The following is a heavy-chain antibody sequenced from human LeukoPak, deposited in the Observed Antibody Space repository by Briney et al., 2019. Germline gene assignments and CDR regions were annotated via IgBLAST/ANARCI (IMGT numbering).Heavy chain of an antibody. CDR1: GFIFGDYW. D-gene: IGHD4-23*01. V-gene: IGHV3-7*03. CDR2: INQNGGVK. Sequence: GGSLRLSCVASGFIFGDYWMRWVRQAPGKGLEWVATINQNGGVKYYMDSVKGRFTISRDNAKTSLFLQMNSLRIDDTAMYYCTRTVNSASDFWGQGTLVTVSS. J-gene: IGHJ4*02. CDR3: TRTVNSASDF.